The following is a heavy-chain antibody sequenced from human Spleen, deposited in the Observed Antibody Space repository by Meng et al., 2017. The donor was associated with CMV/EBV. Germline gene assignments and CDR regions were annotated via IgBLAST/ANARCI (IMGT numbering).Heavy chain of an antibody. CDR1: GGSISSSSYY. CDR3: ARATPDQAGITVLGVVRPNFFDF. D-gene: IGHD3-3*01. CDR2: INHSGST. V-gene: IGHV4-39*07. J-gene: IGHJ4*02. Sequence: GSLRLSCTVSGGSISSSSYYWGWIRQPPGKGLEWIGEINHSGSTNYNPSLKSRVTISVDTSKNQFSLKLSPVTAADTAVYYCARATPDQAGITVLGVVRPNFFDFWGQGTLVTVSS.